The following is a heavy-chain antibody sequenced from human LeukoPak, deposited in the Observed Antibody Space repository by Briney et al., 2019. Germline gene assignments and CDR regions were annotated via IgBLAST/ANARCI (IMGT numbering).Heavy chain of an antibody. CDR1: GYTFTNYY. Sequence: ASVKVSCKASGYTFTNYYMHWVRQAPGQGLEWMGIINPSGDSAIYAHNFQGRVTMTRDTSTTTVYMELSSLRSEDTAVSYCARAQSYYDYWGQGTLVTVSS. V-gene: IGHV1-46*01. CDR2: INPSGDSA. CDR3: ARAQSYYDY. D-gene: IGHD1-26*01. J-gene: IGHJ4*02.